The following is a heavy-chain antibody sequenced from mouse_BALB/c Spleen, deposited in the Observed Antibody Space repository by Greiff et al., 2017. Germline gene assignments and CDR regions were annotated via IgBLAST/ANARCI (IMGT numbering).Heavy chain of an antibody. CDR1: GYSITSDYA. CDR2: ISYSGST. Sequence: EVQLQQSGPGLVKPSQSLSLTCTVTGYSITSDYAWNWIRQFPGNKLEWMGYISYSGSTSYNPSLKSRISITRDTSKNQFFLQLNSVTTEDTATYYCARVDYGLYAMDYWGQGTSVTVSS. V-gene: IGHV3-2*02. J-gene: IGHJ4*01. D-gene: IGHD2-4*01. CDR3: ARVDYGLYAMDY.